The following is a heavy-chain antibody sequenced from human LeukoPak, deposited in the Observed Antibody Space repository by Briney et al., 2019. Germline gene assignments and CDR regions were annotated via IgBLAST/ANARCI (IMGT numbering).Heavy chain of an antibody. V-gene: IGHV3-21*01. CDR1: GFTFSSYA. CDR3: ARDHYYYGSGSQLYYFDY. Sequence: GGSLRLSCAASGFTFSSYAMSLVRQAPGHGLESVSSISSSSSYIYCADSVKGRFTNSRDNAKISLYLQMNSLRAEDTAVYYCARDHYYYGSGSQLYYFDYWGQGTLVTVSS. J-gene: IGHJ4*02. CDR2: ISSSSSYI. D-gene: IGHD3-10*01.